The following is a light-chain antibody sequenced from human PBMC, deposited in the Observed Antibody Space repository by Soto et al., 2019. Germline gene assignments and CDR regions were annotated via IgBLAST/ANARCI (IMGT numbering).Light chain of an antibody. Sequence: EIVLTQSPGTLSLSPGDRATLSCRASQGVTPAYLAWYQHKPGQAPRLLIYGASHRATGIADRFSGSGSGTDLTLTISRVEPEDFAVYYCQYYGDSPLVTFGPGTKVDFK. V-gene: IGKV3-20*01. CDR3: QYYGDSPLVT. CDR2: GAS. CDR1: QGVTPAY. J-gene: IGKJ3*01.